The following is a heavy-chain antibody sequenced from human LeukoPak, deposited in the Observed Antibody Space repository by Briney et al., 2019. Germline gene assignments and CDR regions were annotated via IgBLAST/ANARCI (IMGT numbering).Heavy chain of an antibody. Sequence: SETLCLTCTVSGGSISSYYWSWIRQPPGKGLEWIGYIYYSGSTNYNPSLKSRVTISVDTSKNQFSLKLSSVTAADTAVYYCARAMPVAVAGTQGYFDYWGQGTLVTVSS. CDR3: ARAMPVAVAGTQGYFDY. CDR2: IYYSGST. D-gene: IGHD6-19*01. J-gene: IGHJ4*02. CDR1: GGSISSYY. V-gene: IGHV4-59*08.